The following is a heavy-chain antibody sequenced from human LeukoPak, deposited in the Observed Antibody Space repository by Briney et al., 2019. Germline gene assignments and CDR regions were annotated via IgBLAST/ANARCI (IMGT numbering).Heavy chain of an antibody. D-gene: IGHD6-6*01. Sequence: PSETLSLTCTVSGGSLSSYYWSWIRQPPGKGLEWIGYIYYSGSTNYNPSLKSRVTISVDTSKNQFSLKLSSVTAADTAVYYCARDSIAAPGAGGYYFDYWGQGTLVTVSS. CDR3: ARDSIAAPGAGGYYFDY. CDR1: GGSLSSYY. V-gene: IGHV4-59*01. J-gene: IGHJ4*02. CDR2: IYYSGST.